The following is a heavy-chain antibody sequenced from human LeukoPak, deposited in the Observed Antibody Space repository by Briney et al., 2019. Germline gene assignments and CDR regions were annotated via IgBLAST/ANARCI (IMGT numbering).Heavy chain of an antibody. CDR1: GFTFSDHY. Sequence: PGGSLRLSCAASGFTFSDHYMNWIRQAPGKGLAWVANIIEGGDVKYYVDSVKGRFIISRDNTKNSLYLQMTSLRADDTAVYYCARVGKNGWDFDHWGQGTLVTVSS. CDR2: IIEGGDVK. J-gene: IGHJ4*02. CDR3: ARVGKNGWDFDH. D-gene: IGHD6-19*01. V-gene: IGHV3-7*01.